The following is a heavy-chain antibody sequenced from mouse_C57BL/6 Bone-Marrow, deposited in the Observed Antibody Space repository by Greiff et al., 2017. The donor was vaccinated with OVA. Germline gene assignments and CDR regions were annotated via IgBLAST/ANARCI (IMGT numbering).Heavy chain of an antibody. CDR2: IDPSDSYT. Sequence: QVQLQQPGAELVKPGASVKLSCKASGYTFTSYWMQWVKQRPGQGLEWIGEIDPSDSYTNYNQKFKGKATLTVDTSSSTAYMQLSSLTSEDSAVYYCARRMDWYFDVWGKGTTVTVSS. CDR1: GYTFTSYW. V-gene: IGHV1-50*01. CDR3: ARRMDWYFDV. D-gene: IGHD2-3*01. J-gene: IGHJ1*03.